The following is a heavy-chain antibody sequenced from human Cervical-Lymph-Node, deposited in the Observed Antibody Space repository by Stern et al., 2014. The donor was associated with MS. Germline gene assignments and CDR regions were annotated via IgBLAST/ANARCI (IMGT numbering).Heavy chain of an antibody. Sequence: VQLVQSGAEVKKPGSSVKVSCKASGGTFSNYAIAWVRQDPGQGLEWMGGIIPILGTSTSAQKFQGRVTITADDFSTTAYMELSSLRSEDTAVYYCARDRSLGVTPFFDNWGQGTLVTVSS. V-gene: IGHV1-69*01. CDR3: ARDRSLGVTPFFDN. J-gene: IGHJ4*02. CDR2: IIPILGTS. CDR1: GGTFSNYA. D-gene: IGHD3-22*01.